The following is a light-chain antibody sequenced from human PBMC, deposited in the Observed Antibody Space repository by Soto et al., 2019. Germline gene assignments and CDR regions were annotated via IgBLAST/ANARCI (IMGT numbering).Light chain of an antibody. CDR3: QQYGSSGT. CDR2: GAS. Sequence: DIGLTQSPGTLSLSPGERATLSFRASQSVSNNYLAWYQQKPGQAPRLLIYGASNRATGIPDRFSGIGSGTDFTLTISRLEPEDFAVYYCQQYGSSGTFGQGTKVDIK. CDR1: QSVSNNY. V-gene: IGKV3-20*01. J-gene: IGKJ1*01.